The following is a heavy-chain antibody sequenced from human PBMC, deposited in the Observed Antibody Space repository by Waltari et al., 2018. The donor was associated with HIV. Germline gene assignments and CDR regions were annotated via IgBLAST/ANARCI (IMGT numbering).Heavy chain of an antibody. J-gene: IGHJ3*01. CDR1: GSSISSRSF. Sequence: QVRLQESGPGLVKPSETLSLTCSVSGSSISSRSFWCWIRQAPGKGLEWIGIIYRTGTTYYNPSLKSRVSVSLNMSKNQFSLKLSSVTAADTAVYYCARDQDYYDSSGYTCYAFDPWGQGTMVIVSS. CDR3: ARDQDYYDSSGYTCYAFDP. D-gene: IGHD3-22*01. CDR2: IYRTGTT. V-gene: IGHV4-38-2*02.